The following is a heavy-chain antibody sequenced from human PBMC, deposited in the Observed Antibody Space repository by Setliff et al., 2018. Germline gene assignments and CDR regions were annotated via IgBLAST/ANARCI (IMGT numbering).Heavy chain of an antibody. CDR2: IYYSGST. CDR3: ARDPLTTNRRRAFDI. J-gene: IGHJ3*02. CDR1: GGSISSYY. D-gene: IGHD4-17*01. V-gene: IGHV4-59*06. Sequence: SETLSLTCTVSGGSISSYYWSWTRQHPGKGLEWIGYIYYSGSTYYSPSLKSRVTISVDTSKNQFSLKLSSVTAADTAVYYCARDPLTTNRRRAFDIWGQGTMVTVSS.